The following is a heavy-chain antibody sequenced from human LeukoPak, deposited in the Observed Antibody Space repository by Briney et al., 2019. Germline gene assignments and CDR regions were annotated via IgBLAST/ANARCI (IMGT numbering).Heavy chain of an antibody. CDR1: GFTFSNYI. CDR2: ISSSSSPI. D-gene: IGHD1-20*01. Sequence: GGSLRLSCAASGFTFSNYIMNWVRQAPGKGLEWLSYISSSSSPIYYADSVKGRFAISRDNAKNSLYLQMNSLRDEDTGVYYCARVNWNDVGSFDYWGQGTLVTVSS. CDR3: ARVNWNDVGSFDY. J-gene: IGHJ4*02. V-gene: IGHV3-48*02.